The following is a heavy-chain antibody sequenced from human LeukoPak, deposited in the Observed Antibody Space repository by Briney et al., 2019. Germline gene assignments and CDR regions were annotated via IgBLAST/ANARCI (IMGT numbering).Heavy chain of an antibody. V-gene: IGHV3-53*05. J-gene: IGHJ4*02. Sequence: GGSLRLSCAVSGFTVSSNYMSWVRQAPGKGLEWVSIIYSGGYTFYADSVKGRFTISRDNAKNTLFLQMSSLRPEDTAVYYCVKDRSGTYSFDYWGQGTLVTVSS. CDR3: VKDRSGTYSFDY. CDR1: GFTVSSNY. CDR2: IYSGGYT. D-gene: IGHD1-26*01.